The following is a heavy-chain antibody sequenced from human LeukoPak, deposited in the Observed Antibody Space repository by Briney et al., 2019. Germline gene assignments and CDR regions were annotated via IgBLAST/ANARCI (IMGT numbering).Heavy chain of an antibody. J-gene: IGHJ4*01. D-gene: IGHD2-15*01. V-gene: IGHV4-4*07. Sequence: SETLSLTCTVSGGSITRYYWNWIRQPAGKGLEWIGRIYSSGSTDYNPSLKSRVTMSVDTSKNQFSLNLSSVTAADSAVYYCARERGRLLLVDYWGHGTLATVSS. CDR2: IYSSGST. CDR3: ARERGRLLLVDY. CDR1: GGSITRYY.